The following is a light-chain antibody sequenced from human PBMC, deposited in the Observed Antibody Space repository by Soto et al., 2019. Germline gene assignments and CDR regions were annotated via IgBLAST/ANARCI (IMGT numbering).Light chain of an antibody. V-gene: IGKV3-20*01. CDR3: QQYGSSPRT. Sequence: EIQLTQSPGTLSLSAGERATLSCRASQSVSSSYLTWYQQKPGQAPRLLIYGASSMATGIPDRFSGSGSGTDFTLTISRLQPEDFAVYYCQQYGSSPRTFGQGTKVEIK. CDR2: GAS. CDR1: QSVSSSY. J-gene: IGKJ1*01.